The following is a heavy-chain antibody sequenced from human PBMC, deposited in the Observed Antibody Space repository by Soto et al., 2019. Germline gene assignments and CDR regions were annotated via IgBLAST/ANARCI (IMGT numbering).Heavy chain of an antibody. D-gene: IGHD3-22*01. V-gene: IGHV4-31*03. CDR3: ARHYYFDSSGYHDAFDI. Sequence: LTCTVSGGSISSGGYYWSWIRQHPGKGLEWIGYIYYSGSTYYNPSLKSRVTISVDTSKNQFSLKLSSVTAADTAMYYCARHYYFDSSGYHDAFDIWGQGTMVTVSS. CDR1: GGSISSGGYY. CDR2: IYYSGST. J-gene: IGHJ3*02.